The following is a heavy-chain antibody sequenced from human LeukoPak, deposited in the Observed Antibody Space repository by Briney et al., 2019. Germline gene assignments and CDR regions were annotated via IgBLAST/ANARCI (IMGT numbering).Heavy chain of an antibody. CDR3: ARGEDSSGYRNWFGP. J-gene: IGHJ5*02. CDR1: GFTFSSYG. D-gene: IGHD3-22*01. V-gene: IGHV3-30*02. Sequence: GGSLRLSCAASGFTFSSYGMHWVRQARGKGLEWVAFIRYDGSNKYYADSVKGRFTISRDNSKNTLYLQMNSLRAEDTAVYYCARGEDSSGYRNWFGPWGQGTLVTVSS. CDR2: IRYDGSNK.